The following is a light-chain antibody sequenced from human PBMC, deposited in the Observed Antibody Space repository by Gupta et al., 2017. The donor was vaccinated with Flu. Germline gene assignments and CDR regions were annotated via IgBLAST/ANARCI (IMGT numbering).Light chain of an antibody. CDR2: GAS. V-gene: IGKV1-8*01. Sequence: PSSFSTSPGDRVTITCRASQGITNFLAWYQQKPGTAPKLLIYGASTLQSGVPSRFSGSGSGTDFTLTISGLQSEDFATYYCQQDDYFPVTFGQGTRLEIK. CDR1: QGITNF. CDR3: QQDDYFPVT. J-gene: IGKJ5*01.